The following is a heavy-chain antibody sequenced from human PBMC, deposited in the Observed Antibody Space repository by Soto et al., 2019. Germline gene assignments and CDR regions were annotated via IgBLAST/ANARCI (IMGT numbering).Heavy chain of an antibody. Sequence: GGSLRLSCAASGFTFSSYAMSWVRQAPGKGLEWVSAISGSGGSTYYADPVKGRFTISRDNSKNTLYLQMNSLRAEDTAVYYCAKDMGSSSWSERYNWFDPWGQGTLVTVSS. CDR1: GFTFSSYA. CDR3: AKDMGSSSWSERYNWFDP. CDR2: ISGSGGST. D-gene: IGHD6-13*01. V-gene: IGHV3-23*01. J-gene: IGHJ5*02.